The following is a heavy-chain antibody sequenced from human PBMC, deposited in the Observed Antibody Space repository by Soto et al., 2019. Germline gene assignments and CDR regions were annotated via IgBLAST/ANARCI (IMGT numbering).Heavy chain of an antibody. CDR2: IYYSGGT. V-gene: IGHV4-31*03. J-gene: IGHJ4*02. CDR3: AREPSI. Sequence: QVQLQESGPGLVKPSQTLSLTCPVSGGSIRSGGYYWNWIRQHPGKGLEWIGYIYYSGGTYYNPSLKSRVTISVDTSKNQFSLKLSSVTAADTAMYYCAREPSIWGQGTLVNVSS. CDR1: GGSIRSGGYY.